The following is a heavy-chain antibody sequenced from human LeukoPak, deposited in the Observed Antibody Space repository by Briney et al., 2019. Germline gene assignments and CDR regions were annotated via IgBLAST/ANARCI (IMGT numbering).Heavy chain of an antibody. J-gene: IGHJ4*02. CDR3: ARDQEGFDY. V-gene: IGHV1-46*01. CDR2: IYPRDGST. CDR1: GYTFTSNY. Sequence: GASVKVSCKASGYTFTSNYIHWVRPAPGQGLEWMGMIYPRDGSTSYAQRFQDRVTVTRDTSTSTVHMELSGLRSEDTAVYYCARDQEGFDYWGQGTQVTVSS.